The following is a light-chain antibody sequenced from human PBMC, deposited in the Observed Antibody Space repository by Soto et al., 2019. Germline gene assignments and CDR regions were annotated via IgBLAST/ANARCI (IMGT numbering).Light chain of an antibody. Sequence: QSALTQSPSASGTPVQGVTITCSGSSSNIGSNTVDWYQQFPGTAPKLLIYSNIKRPSGVPDRFSGSKSVTSASLAIRGLQSEDEADYFCATWDGSLSAYVFGTGTKVTVL. J-gene: IGLJ1*01. CDR3: ATWDGSLSAYV. V-gene: IGLV1-44*01. CDR2: SNI. CDR1: SSNIGSNT.